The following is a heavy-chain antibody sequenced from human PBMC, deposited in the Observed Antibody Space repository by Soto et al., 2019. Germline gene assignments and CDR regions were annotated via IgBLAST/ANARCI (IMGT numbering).Heavy chain of an antibody. CDR1: AGVLSADE. J-gene: IGHJ4*02. CDR3: ARIGSGYSYGAFAS. D-gene: IGHD2-21*02. Sequence: SEGVCHSCTFSAGVLSADEPSWIRQPTGKGQEWIGNIYDSGSTNYNPSLKSRVTMSVDTSKNQISLMLNAVTAADTAVDYCARIGSGYSYGAFASWGQG. CDR2: IYDSGST. V-gene: IGHV4-59*01.